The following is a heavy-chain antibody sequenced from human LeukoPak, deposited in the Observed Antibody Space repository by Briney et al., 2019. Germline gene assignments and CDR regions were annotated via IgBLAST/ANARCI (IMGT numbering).Heavy chain of an antibody. Sequence: GGSLRLSCAASGFIFTDFYMSWVRQAPGKGLEWVSYISSSGTTMYYADSVKGRFTISRDNAKNSLFLQMNSLRAEDTAVYYCARDIHTVTSGREYWGQGTLVTVSS. CDR1: GFIFTDFY. CDR2: ISSSGTTM. J-gene: IGHJ4*02. CDR3: ARDIHTVTSGREY. D-gene: IGHD4-17*01. V-gene: IGHV3-11*01.